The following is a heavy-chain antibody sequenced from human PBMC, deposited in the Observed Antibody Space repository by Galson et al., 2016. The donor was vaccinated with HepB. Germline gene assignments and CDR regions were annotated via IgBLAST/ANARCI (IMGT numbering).Heavy chain of an antibody. CDR2: FDPDEGEI. J-gene: IGHJ4*02. CDR1: GYTLSDLS. D-gene: IGHD3-22*01. V-gene: IGHV1-24*01. CDR3: AKEANYYDNSGYYPDY. Sequence: SVKVSCKVSGYTLSDLSMHWVRQVPGEGLEWIGGFDPDEGEIVYAQRFKGRVTMTEDTSTDTAYMELRSLRAEDTAVYYCAKEANYYDNSGYYPDYWGQGTLVTVSS.